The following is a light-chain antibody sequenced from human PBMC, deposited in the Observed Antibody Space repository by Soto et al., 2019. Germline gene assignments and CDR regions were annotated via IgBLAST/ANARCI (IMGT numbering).Light chain of an antibody. V-gene: IGLV1-51*01. CDR3: ETWDYSLTGEV. CDR2: DNN. J-gene: IGLJ2*01. CDR1: SSNIGNNY. Sequence: QSVLTQPPSVSAAPGQKVTISCSGSSSNIGNNYVSWYQQLPGTAPKLLIYDNNKRPSGIPDRFSGSKSGTSGTLDITGLQTGDEADYYCETWDYSLTGEVFGGGTKLTVL.